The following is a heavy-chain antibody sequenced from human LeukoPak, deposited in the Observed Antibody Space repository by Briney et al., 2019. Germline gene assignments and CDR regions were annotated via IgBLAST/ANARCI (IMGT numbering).Heavy chain of an antibody. D-gene: IGHD3-10*01. J-gene: IGHJ3*02. Sequence: GGSLKLSCEASGYTLTSYWMSWVRQAPGKGLEWVANIKEDRSEKYYVDYVKGRFTISRDTAKNSLYLHMNSLTAEDTAMYYCARDWVAGVPFDAFDIWGQGTMVSVSS. CDR2: IKEDRSEK. CDR1: GYTLTSYW. CDR3: ARDWVAGVPFDAFDI. V-gene: IGHV3-7*03.